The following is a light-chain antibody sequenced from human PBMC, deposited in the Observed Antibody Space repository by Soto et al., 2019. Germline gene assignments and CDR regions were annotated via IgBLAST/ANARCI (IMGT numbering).Light chain of an antibody. Sequence: EIVLTQSPGTLSLSPGEWATLSCRARQSVSSSYLAWYQQKPGQAPRLLIYGVSSRATGIPDRFSGSGSGTDFTLTISRLEPEDFAVYYCQQYGSSPPVTFGQGTRLEIK. CDR2: GVS. CDR1: QSVSSSY. V-gene: IGKV3-20*01. J-gene: IGKJ5*01. CDR3: QQYGSSPPVT.